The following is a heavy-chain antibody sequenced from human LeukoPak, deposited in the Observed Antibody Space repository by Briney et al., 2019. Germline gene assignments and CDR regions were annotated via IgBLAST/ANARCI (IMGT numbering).Heavy chain of an antibody. J-gene: IGHJ4*02. V-gene: IGHV3-23*01. CDR3: AKDAKGIVVATAFDY. CDR2: ISGSGDRT. D-gene: IGHD2-21*02. Sequence: GESLKISCEASGYIFINYWIGWVRQAPGKGLEWVSAISGSGDRTYYADSVKGRFTISRDNSKNTLYLQMNSLTAEDTAIYYCAKDAKGIVVATAFDYWGQGTLVTVSS. CDR1: GYIFINYW.